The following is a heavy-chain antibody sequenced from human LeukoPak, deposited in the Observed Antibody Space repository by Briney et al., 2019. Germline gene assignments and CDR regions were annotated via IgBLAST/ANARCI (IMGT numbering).Heavy chain of an antibody. CDR2: ISYDGSNK. Sequence: PGRSLRLSCAASGFTFSSYGWHWVRQAPGKGLEWVAVISYDGSNKYYADSVKGRFTISRDNSKNTLYLQMNSLRAEDTAVYYCANGIVATTLFDYWGQGTLVTVSS. CDR3: ANGIVATTLFDY. J-gene: IGHJ4*02. CDR1: GFTFSSYG. D-gene: IGHD5-12*01. V-gene: IGHV3-30*18.